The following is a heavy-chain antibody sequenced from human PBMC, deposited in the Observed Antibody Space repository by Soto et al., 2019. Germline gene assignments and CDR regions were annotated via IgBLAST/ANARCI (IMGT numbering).Heavy chain of an antibody. CDR1: GGTFSSYA. Sequence: GASVKVSCKASGGTFSSYAISWVRQAPGQGLEWMGGIIPIFGTANYAQKFQGRVTITADESTSTAYMELSSLRSEDTAVYYCARDGGYGLGSPWDFDYWGQGTPVPVYS. V-gene: IGHV1-69*01. D-gene: IGHD3-10*01. J-gene: IGHJ4*02. CDR3: ARDGGYGLGSPWDFDY. CDR2: IIPIFGTA.